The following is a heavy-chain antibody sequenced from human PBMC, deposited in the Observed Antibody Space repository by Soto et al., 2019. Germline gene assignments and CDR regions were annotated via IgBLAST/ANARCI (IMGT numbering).Heavy chain of an antibody. CDR3: AKDLGLLWFGDLLPLNYYYGMDV. CDR2: ISYDGSNK. D-gene: IGHD3-10*01. Sequence: GGSLRLSCAASGFTFSSYGMHWVRQAPGKGLEWVAVISYDGSNKYYADSVKGRFTISRDNSKNTLYLQMNSLRAEDTAVYYCAKDLGLLWFGDLLPLNYYYGMDVWGQGTTVTVSS. CDR1: GFTFSSYG. J-gene: IGHJ6*02. V-gene: IGHV3-30*18.